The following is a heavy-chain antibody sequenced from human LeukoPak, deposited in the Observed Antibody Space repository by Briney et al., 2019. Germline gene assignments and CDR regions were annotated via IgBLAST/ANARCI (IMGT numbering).Heavy chain of an antibody. V-gene: IGHV3-48*01. Sequence: GGSLRLSCAASGFTFSGYTLNWARQAPGKGLEWVSYISRTSDTVSYADSVKGRFTISRDNAKNSLYLQMSSLRAEDTAVYYCARDYGYAFDTWGQGTMVTVSS. CDR3: ARDYGYAFDT. CDR2: ISRTSDTV. J-gene: IGHJ3*02. D-gene: IGHD3-16*01. CDR1: GFTFSGYT.